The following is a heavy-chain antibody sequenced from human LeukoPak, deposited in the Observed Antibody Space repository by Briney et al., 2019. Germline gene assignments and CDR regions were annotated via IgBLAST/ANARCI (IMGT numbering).Heavy chain of an antibody. CDR3: AKGITGNVRFDH. CDR2: IKPDGSGE. J-gene: IGHJ4*02. D-gene: IGHD1-20*01. V-gene: IGHV3-7*01. CDR1: GFTVITND. Sequence: GGSLRLSCAASGFTVITNDMTWVRQAPGKGLEWVGYIKPDGSGESYMDSVKGRFTISRDNTKNSLFLQMNSLRAEDTAMYYCAKGITGNVRFDHWGQGTLVTVSS.